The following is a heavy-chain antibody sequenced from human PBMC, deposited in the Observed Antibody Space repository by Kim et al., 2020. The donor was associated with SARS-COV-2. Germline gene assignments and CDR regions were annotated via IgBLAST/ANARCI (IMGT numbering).Heavy chain of an antibody. V-gene: IGHV4-59*13. J-gene: IGHJ3*02. CDR3: ARDLDSSSWPDAFDI. Sequence: SETLSLTCTVSGGSISSYYWSWIRQPPGKGLEWIGYIYYSGSTNYNPSLKSRVTISVDTSKNQFSLKLSSVTAADTAVYYCARDLDSSSWPDAFDIWGQGTMVTVSS. D-gene: IGHD6-13*01. CDR1: GGSISSYY. CDR2: IYYSGST.